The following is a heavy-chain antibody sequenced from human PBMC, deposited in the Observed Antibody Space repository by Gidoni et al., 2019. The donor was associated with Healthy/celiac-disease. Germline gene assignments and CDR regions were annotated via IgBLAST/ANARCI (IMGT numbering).Heavy chain of an antibody. CDR3: TTHSPPPPLEGGYYIYRIYAFDI. J-gene: IGHJ3*02. CDR2: IVSKTDGWTT. Sequence: EVQLVESGGGLVKPGGSLRLSCAASGFTFSNAWMSWCRPAPGTGLEWVGRIVSKTDGWTTDYAAPVKGRFTISRDDSKSTLYLQMNSLKTEDTAVYYCTTHSPPPPLEGGYYIYRIYAFDIWGQGTMVTVSS. V-gene: IGHV3-15*04. CDR1: GFTFSNAW. D-gene: IGHD3-3*01.